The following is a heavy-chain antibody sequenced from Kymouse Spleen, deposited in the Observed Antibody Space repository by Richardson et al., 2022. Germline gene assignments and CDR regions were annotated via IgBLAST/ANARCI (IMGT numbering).Heavy chain of an antibody. V-gene: IGHV3-74*01. CDR2: INSDGSST. CDR3: ARAGYDFWSGYYFFDY. Sequence: EVQLVESGGGLVQPGGSLRLSCAASGFTFSSYWMHWVRQAPGKGLVWVSRINSDGSSTSYADSVKGRFTISRDNAKNTLYLQMNSLRAEDTAVYYCARAGYDFWSGYYFFDYWGQGTLVTVSS. J-gene: IGHJ4*02. D-gene: IGHD3-3*01. CDR1: GFTFSSYW.